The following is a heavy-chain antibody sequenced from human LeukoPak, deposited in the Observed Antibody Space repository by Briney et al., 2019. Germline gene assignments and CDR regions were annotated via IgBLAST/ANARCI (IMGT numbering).Heavy chain of an antibody. CDR3: ARDLNPQYYYGMDV. V-gene: IGHV3-30-3*01. J-gene: IGHJ6*02. CDR2: VSYDGNNL. CDR1: GFTFSNYA. D-gene: IGHD1-14*01. Sequence: GGSLRLSCAASGFTFSNYAMHWVRQAPGKGLEWVAVVSYDGNNLYYADSVKGRFTISRDNSKNTLYLQMNSLRLEDTAVYYCARDLNPQYYYGMDVWVRGTTVTVSS.